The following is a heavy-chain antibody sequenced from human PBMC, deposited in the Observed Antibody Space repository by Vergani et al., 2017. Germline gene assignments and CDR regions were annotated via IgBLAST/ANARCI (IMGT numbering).Heavy chain of an antibody. Sequence: QVQLVGPGGDVVQPGRSLRLSCAAPGFTSNQYGMHWVRHAPGKGLEWVAVTWFDGNNKQYADSVKGRFTISRDNTKRTMYLQMNSMRDEETGVYYCVRDWQLHYNRFDPWGQGTLVTVSS. CDR2: TWFDGNNK. CDR3: VRDWQLHYNRFDP. CDR1: GFTSNQYG. V-gene: IGHV3-33*01. J-gene: IGHJ5*02. D-gene: IGHD1-14*01.